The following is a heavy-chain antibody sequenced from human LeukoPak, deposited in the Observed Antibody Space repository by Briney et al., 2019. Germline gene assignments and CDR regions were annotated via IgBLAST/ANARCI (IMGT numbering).Heavy chain of an antibody. CDR1: GFTFSSYS. J-gene: IGHJ4*02. Sequence: GGSLRLSCAASGFTFSSYSMNWVRQAPGKGLEWVSYISSSSSTIYYADSVKGRFTISRDNAKNSLYLQMNSLRAEDTAVYYCARGDGHDSYYFDYWGQGTLVTVSS. D-gene: IGHD5-24*01. V-gene: IGHV3-48*04. CDR3: ARGDGHDSYYFDY. CDR2: ISSSSSTI.